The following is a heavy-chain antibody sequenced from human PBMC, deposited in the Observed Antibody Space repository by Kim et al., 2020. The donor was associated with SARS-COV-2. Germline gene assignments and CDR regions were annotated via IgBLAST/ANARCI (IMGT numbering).Heavy chain of an antibody. Sequence: ETLSLTCTVSGGSISSHYWSWIRRPPGKGLEWIGYIYYTGSTNYNPSLKSRVTMSVDTSKNQFSLRLNSVTAADAAMYYCARRYSNYWYFDLWGRGTLVTVSS. V-gene: IGHV4-59*08. D-gene: IGHD4-4*01. J-gene: IGHJ2*01. CDR1: GGSISSHY. CDR2: IYYTGST. CDR3: ARRYSNYWYFDL.